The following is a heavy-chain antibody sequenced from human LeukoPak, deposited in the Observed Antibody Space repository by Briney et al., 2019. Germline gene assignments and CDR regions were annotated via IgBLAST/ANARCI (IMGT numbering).Heavy chain of an antibody. Sequence: SETLSLTCAVSGRSFSGYYWSWIRQPPGKGLQWIAEINHLGSTNYNPSLKSRVTISVDTSKKQFSLRLRSVTAADTAAYCCARVFGGSSGYFDYWGQGTLVTVSS. CDR3: ARVFGGSSGYFDY. D-gene: IGHD3-16*01. CDR2: INHLGST. CDR1: GRSFSGYY. V-gene: IGHV4-34*01. J-gene: IGHJ4*02.